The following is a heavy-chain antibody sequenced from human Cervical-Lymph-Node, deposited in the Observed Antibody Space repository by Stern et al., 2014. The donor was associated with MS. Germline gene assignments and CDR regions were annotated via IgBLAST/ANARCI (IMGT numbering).Heavy chain of an antibody. CDR3: ARQSWGS. D-gene: IGHD7-27*01. J-gene: IGHJ4*02. Sequence: EVQLVESGGALMQPGGSLRLSCTASGFSVGGEYISWVRQAPGKGLEWVSVIWHDGKTYYASSVRGRFTVSRDTSRNVVFLQLNSLRVEDTAVYYCARQSWGSWGQGTLVTVSS. CDR2: IWHDGKT. V-gene: IGHV3-53*01. CDR1: GFSVGGEY.